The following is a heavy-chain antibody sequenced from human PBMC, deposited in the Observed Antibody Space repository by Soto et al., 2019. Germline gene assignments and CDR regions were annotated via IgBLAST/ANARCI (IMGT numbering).Heavy chain of an antibody. CDR1: GYTFTMYY. CDR3: ARDRDWYCSSTSCPKGNWFDP. J-gene: IGHJ5*02. Sequence: ASVKGYCKASGYTFTMYYMHGVVQAALRGLEWMGIINPSGGNTSYAQKFQGRVTMTRDTSTSTVYMELSSLRSEDTAVYYCARDRDWYCSSTSCPKGNWFDPWGQGTLVTVSS. CDR2: INPSGGNT. V-gene: IGHV1-46*01. D-gene: IGHD2-2*01.